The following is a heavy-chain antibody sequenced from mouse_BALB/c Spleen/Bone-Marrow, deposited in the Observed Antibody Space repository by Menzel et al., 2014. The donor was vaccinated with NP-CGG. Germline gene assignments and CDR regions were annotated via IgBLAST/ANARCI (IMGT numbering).Heavy chain of an antibody. V-gene: IGHV1-14*01. CDR3: ARKDYGNYGWYFDV. J-gene: IGHJ1*01. D-gene: IGHD2-1*01. CDR1: GYTFTSYV. Sequence: LVESGPELVKPGASVKTSCKASGYTFTSYVMHWVKQKPGQGLEWIGYINPYNDGTKYNEKFKGKATLTSDKSSSTAYMELSSLTSEDSAVYYCARKDYGNYGWYFDVWGAGTTVTVSS. CDR2: INPYNDGT.